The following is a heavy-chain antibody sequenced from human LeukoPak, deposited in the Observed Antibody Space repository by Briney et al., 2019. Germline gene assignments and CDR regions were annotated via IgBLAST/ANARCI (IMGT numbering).Heavy chain of an antibody. CDR3: AREEDGDYYFDY. D-gene: IGHD4-17*01. CDR1: GFTFSSYA. Sequence: GGSLRLSCAASGFTFSSYAMHWVRQAPGKGLEWVAVISYDGSNKYYADSVKGRSTISRDNSKNTLYLQMNSLRAEDTAVYYCAREEDGDYYFDYWGQGTLVTVSS. J-gene: IGHJ4*02. CDR2: ISYDGSNK. V-gene: IGHV3-30-3*01.